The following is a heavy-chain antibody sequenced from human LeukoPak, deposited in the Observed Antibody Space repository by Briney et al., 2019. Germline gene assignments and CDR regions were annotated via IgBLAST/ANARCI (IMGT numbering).Heavy chain of an antibody. CDR1: GFTFSDYY. CDR2: INQDGSEE. CDR3: VRDGGVSGYDLLDY. D-gene: IGHD5-12*01. J-gene: IGHJ4*02. Sequence: PGGSLRLSCAASGFTFSDYYMSWIRQAPGKGLEWVAQINQDGSEEYYMDSVKARFTISRDNAKNSVFLQMNSLRAEDTAVYYCVRDGGVSGYDLLDYWGQGTLVTVSS. V-gene: IGHV3-7*01.